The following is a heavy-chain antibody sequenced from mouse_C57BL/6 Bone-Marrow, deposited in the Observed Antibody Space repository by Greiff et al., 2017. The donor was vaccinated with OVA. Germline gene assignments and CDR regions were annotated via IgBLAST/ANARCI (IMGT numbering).Heavy chain of an antibody. D-gene: IGHD1-1*01. CDR2: ISSGSSTI. CDR1: GFTFSDYG. Sequence: EVKLVESGGGLVKPGGSLKLSCAASGFTFSDYGMHWVRQAPEKGLEWVAYISSGSSTIYYADTVKGRFTISRDNAKNTLFLQMTSLRSEDTAMYYCAKYGSRGRLYAMDYWGQGTSVTVSS. V-gene: IGHV5-17*01. J-gene: IGHJ4*01. CDR3: AKYGSRGRLYAMDY.